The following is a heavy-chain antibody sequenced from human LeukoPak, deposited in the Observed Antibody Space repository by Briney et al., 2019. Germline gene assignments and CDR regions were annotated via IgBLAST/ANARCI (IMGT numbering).Heavy chain of an antibody. CDR1: GGTFSSYA. CDR2: IIPIFGTA. V-gene: IGHV1-69*01. J-gene: IGHJ1*01. Sequence: SVKVSCKASGGTFSSYAISWVRQAPGQGLEWMGGIIPIFGTANYAQKFQGRVTITADESTSTAYMELSSLRSEDTAVYYCARSTVAGNAEYFQHWGQGTLVTVS. D-gene: IGHD6-19*01. CDR3: ARSTVAGNAEYFQH.